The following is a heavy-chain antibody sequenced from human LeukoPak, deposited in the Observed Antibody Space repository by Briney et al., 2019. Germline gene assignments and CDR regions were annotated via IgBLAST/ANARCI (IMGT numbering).Heavy chain of an antibody. V-gene: IGHV3-30*18. CDR1: GFTFSSYV. CDR2: ISYDGSNK. CDR3: AKDHYDSSGYYPRYYFDY. D-gene: IGHD3-22*01. Sequence: GGSLRLSCAASGFTFSSYVMHWVRQAPGKGLEWVAVISYDGSNKYYADSVKGRFTISRDNSKNTLYLQMNSLRAEDTAVYYCAKDHYDSSGYYPRYYFDYWGQGTLVTVSS. J-gene: IGHJ4*02.